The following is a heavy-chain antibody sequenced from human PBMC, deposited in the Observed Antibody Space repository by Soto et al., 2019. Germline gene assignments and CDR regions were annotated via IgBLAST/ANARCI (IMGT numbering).Heavy chain of an antibody. Sequence: EVQLLESGGGLVQPGGSLRLSCAASGFTFSSYAMSWVRQAPGKGLEWVAAISGSGGSTYYADSVKGRFTISRDNSKNTLYLQMNSLRAEDTAVYYCAKEPGLRFLEWLRKDTAMDVWGQGTTVTVSS. V-gene: IGHV3-23*01. CDR1: GFTFSSYA. J-gene: IGHJ6*02. CDR2: ISGSGGST. D-gene: IGHD3-3*01. CDR3: AKEPGLRFLEWLRKDTAMDV.